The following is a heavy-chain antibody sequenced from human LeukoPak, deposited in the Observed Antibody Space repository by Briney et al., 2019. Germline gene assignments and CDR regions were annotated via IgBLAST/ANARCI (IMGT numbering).Heavy chain of an antibody. CDR2: IYSGGKT. V-gene: IGHV3-66*02. CDR1: GFTVSRSY. D-gene: IGHD6-19*01. J-gene: IGHJ4*02. CDR3: VREAGDAVAGFTEYHFDY. Sequence: PGGSLRLSCAASGFTVSRSYMSWVRQAPGKGLEWVSVIYSGGKTESADSVKGRFTSARDTSKNTLYLQMNSLRVEDTGVYYCVREAGDAVAGFTEYHFDYWGQGTLVTVSS.